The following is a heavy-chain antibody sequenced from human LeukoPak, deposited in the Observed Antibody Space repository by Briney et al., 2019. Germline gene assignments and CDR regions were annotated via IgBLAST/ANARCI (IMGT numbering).Heavy chain of an antibody. CDR3: ARMTTVTSRFDY. V-gene: IGHV3-53*01. D-gene: IGHD4-17*01. Sequence: GGSLRPSCAASGFTVSSTYMSWVRQTPGKGLEWVSVIYSDGKVYYIDSVKGRFTISRDTSKNTVYLQMNSLRVEDTAVYYCARMTTVTSRFDYWGQGTLVTVSS. CDR1: GFTVSSTY. J-gene: IGHJ4*02. CDR2: IYSDGKV.